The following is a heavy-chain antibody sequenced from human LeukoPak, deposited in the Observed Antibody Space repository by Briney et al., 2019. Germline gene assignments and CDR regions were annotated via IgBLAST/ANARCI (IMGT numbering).Heavy chain of an antibody. CDR2: IIPIFGTT. V-gene: IGHV1-69*13. Sequence: ASVKVSCKASGGTFSSYAISWVRQAPGQGLEWMGGIIPIFGTTNYAQKFQGRFTITADESTSTAYMELSSLRSEDTAVYYCAASDFSYYYDSSGPEGAFDIWGQGTMVTVSS. D-gene: IGHD3-22*01. CDR3: AASDFSYYYDSSGPEGAFDI. CDR1: GGTFSSYA. J-gene: IGHJ3*02.